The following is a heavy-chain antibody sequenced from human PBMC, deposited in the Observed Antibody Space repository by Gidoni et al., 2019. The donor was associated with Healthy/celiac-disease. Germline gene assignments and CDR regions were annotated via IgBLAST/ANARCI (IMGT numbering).Heavy chain of an antibody. CDR2: IYYSGST. J-gene: IGHJ4*02. V-gene: IGHV4-59*01. Sequence: QVQLQESGPGLVKPSETLSLTCPVSGGSISSYYWSWIRQPPGKGLEWIGYIYYSGSTNYNPSLKRRVTISVDTSKNQFSLKLGSVTVEDTAVYYCARLRGQWLERAFDYWGQGTMVTVSS. CDR3: ARLRGQWLERAFDY. D-gene: IGHD6-19*01. CDR1: GGSISSYY.